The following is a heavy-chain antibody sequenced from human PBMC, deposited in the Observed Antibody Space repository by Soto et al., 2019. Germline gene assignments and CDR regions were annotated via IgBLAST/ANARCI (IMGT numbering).Heavy chain of an antibody. V-gene: IGHV1-69*02. D-gene: IGHD2-21*01. CDR3: AKSLLFVDHAYMDV. J-gene: IGHJ6*03. CDR1: GASCNRYR. Sequence: QVHLVHSGEELKKPGASAKVCCEAAGASCNRYRFTWVRQSPGQGLEWMGSIIPIQGKANYALKFQDRVTITADRSTRTAYMELRSLRPEDTAVYYCAKSLLFVDHAYMDVWGKGTTVTVSS. CDR2: IIPIQGKA.